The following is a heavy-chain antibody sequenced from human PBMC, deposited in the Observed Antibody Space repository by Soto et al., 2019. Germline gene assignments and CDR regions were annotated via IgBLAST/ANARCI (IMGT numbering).Heavy chain of an antibody. D-gene: IGHD3-3*01. Sequence: AKVSCKASGYTLTELSMHWVRQAPGKGLEWMGGFDPEDGETIYAQKFQGRVTMTEDTSTDTAYMELSSLRSEDTAVYYCATSAITIFGAAHRGVWGQGTLVTV. CDR3: ATSAITIFGAAHRGV. J-gene: IGHJ4*02. CDR1: GYTLTELS. V-gene: IGHV1-24*01. CDR2: FDPEDGET.